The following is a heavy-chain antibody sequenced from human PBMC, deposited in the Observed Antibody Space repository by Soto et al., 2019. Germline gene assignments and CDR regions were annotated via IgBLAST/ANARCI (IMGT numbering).Heavy chain of an antibody. CDR1: GFTFSSYA. V-gene: IGHV3-30-3*01. J-gene: IGHJ1*01. D-gene: IGHD6-13*01. Sequence: QVQLVESGGGVVQPGRSLRLSCAASGFTFSSYAMHWVRQAPGKGLEWVAVISYDGSNKYYADSVKGRFTISRDNXKNTLNLQMNSLRAEDTAVYYCATGYSRSWLYCHHWGQGTLVTVSS. CDR2: ISYDGSNK. CDR3: ATGYSRSWLYCHH.